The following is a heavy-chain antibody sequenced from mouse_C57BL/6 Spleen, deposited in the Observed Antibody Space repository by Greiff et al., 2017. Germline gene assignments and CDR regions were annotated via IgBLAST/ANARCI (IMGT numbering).Heavy chain of an antibody. D-gene: IGHD2-2*01. J-gene: IGHJ3*01. CDR2: IHPNSGST. V-gene: IGHV1-64*01. Sequence: QVQLQQPGAELVQPGASVKLSCKASGYTFTSYWMHWVKQRPGQGLEWIGMIHPNSGSTNYNEKFKSKATLTVDKSSSTAYMQLSSLTSEDSAVYYCAIDYGYDGWFAYWGQGTLVTVSA. CDR1: GYTFTSYW. CDR3: AIDYGYDGWFAY.